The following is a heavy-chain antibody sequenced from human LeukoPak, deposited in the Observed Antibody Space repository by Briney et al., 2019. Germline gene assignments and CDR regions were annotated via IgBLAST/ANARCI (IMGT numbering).Heavy chain of an antibody. Sequence: SETLSLTCAVYAGSFSGYYWSWIRQPPGKGLEWIGEINHSGSTNYNPSLKSRVTISVDTSKNQFSLKLSSVTAVDTAVYYCARGLDYYDSSGYYYFDYWGQGTLVTVSS. CDR3: ARGLDYYDSSGYYYFDY. V-gene: IGHV4-34*01. CDR2: INHSGST. D-gene: IGHD3-22*01. CDR1: AGSFSGYY. J-gene: IGHJ4*02.